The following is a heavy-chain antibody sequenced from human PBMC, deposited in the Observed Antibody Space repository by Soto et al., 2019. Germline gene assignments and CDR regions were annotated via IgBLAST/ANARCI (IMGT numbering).Heavy chain of an antibody. V-gene: IGHV1-18*01. CDR1: GYTFTSYG. D-gene: IGHD6-19*01. J-gene: IGHJ6*02. Sequence: QVQLVQSGAEVKKPGASVKVSCKASGYTFTSYGISWVRQAPGQGLEWMGWISAYNGNTNYAQKLQGRVTMTTDTSTSKAYMELRSLRSDDTAVYYCARDPWYSSGWYLSYYYGMDVWGQGTTVTVSS. CDR3: ARDPWYSSGWYLSYYYGMDV. CDR2: ISAYNGNT.